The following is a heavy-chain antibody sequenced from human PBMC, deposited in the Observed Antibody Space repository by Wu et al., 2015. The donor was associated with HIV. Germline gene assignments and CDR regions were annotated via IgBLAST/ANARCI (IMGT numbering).Heavy chain of an antibody. CDR3: ARGSIVEMSTASYFYYVMDV. V-gene: IGHV1-69*14. J-gene: IGHJ6*02. D-gene: IGHD5-24*01. Sequence: QVQLVQPGPEVRKPGSSVKVSCRASGGTFRNSAVNWVRQAPGQGLERMGRFIPVSDTRNYAQMFQGRVTITVDMPTNTAFMELSSLTSEDTAVYYCARGSIVEMSTASYFYYVMDVWGQGTTVTVSS. CDR2: FIPVSDTR. CDR1: GGTFRNSA.